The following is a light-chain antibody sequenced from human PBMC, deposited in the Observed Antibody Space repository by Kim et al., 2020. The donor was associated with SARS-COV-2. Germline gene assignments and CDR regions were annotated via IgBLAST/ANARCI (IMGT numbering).Light chain of an antibody. CDR3: QQYYSSPPT. CDR2: WAS. CDR1: QSVLNSPNNENY. V-gene: IGKV4-1*01. Sequence: DTVMTQSPDSLAVSLGERATINCKSSQSVLNSPNNENYLAWYQQKPGQPPKLLIYWASTRESGVPDRFSGSGSGTDFTLTISSLQAEYVAVYYCQQYYSSPPTFGQGTKLEIK. J-gene: IGKJ2*01.